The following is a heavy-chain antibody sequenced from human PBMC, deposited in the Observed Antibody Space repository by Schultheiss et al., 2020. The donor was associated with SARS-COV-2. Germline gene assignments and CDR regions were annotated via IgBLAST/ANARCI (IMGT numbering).Heavy chain of an antibody. D-gene: IGHD2-2*01. Sequence: GESLKISCAASGFTFSSYWMDWVRQAPGKGLECVSPINSDGSSTNYADSVKGRFTISRDNANNTLYLQLNSLRDDDTAVYYCARRATRCVDLWGQGTLVTVSS. CDR3: ARRATRCVDL. CDR1: GFTFSSYW. J-gene: IGHJ5*02. V-gene: IGHV3-74*01. CDR2: INSDGSST.